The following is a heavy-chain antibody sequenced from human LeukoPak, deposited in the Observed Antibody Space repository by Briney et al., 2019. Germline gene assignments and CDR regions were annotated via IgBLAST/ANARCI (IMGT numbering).Heavy chain of an antibody. V-gene: IGHV4-34*01. J-gene: IGHJ6*03. CDR1: GGSFSDYF. Sequence: KPSETLSLTCAVFGGSFSDYFWSWIRQPPGKGLEWIGEIDHSGGTNYNPSLKSRVTISVDTSKNQFPLKLTSVTAADAAVYYCARMRGGGIGYSNYMDAWGKGTTVIVSS. D-gene: IGHD2-15*01. CDR3: ARMRGGGIGYSNYMDA. CDR2: IDHSGGT.